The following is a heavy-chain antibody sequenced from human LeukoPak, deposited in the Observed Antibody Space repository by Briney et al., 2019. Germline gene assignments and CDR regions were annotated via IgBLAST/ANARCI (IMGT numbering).Heavy chain of an antibody. CDR2: MNPNSGNT. CDR1: GYTFTSYD. CDR3: ARGLEWLTRRHTWFDP. Sequence: ASVKVSCKASGYTFTSYDINWVRQATGQGLEWMGWMNPNSGNTGYAQKFQGRVTMTRNTSINTAYMELRSLRSDDTAVYYCARGLEWLTRRHTWFDPWGQGTLVTVSS. V-gene: IGHV1-8*01. D-gene: IGHD3-3*01. J-gene: IGHJ5*02.